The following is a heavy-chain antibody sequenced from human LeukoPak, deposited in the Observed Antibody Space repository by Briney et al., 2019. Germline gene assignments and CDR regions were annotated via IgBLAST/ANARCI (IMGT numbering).Heavy chain of an antibody. Sequence: PGGSPRLSCAASGFTFSNYYLNWVRQAPGKGLEWVSSISGSYSYIYYADSVKGRFTISRDNSKNTLYLQMNSLRAEDTAVYYCAKETATDAFDIWGQGTMVTVSS. D-gene: IGHD5-18*01. V-gene: IGHV3-21*04. CDR3: AKETATDAFDI. CDR2: ISGSYSYI. J-gene: IGHJ3*02. CDR1: GFTFSNYY.